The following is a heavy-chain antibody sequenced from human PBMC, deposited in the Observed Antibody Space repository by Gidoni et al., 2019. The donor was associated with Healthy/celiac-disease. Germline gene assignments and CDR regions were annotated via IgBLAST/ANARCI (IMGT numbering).Heavy chain of an antibody. CDR1: GYTFTGYY. J-gene: IGHJ4*02. V-gene: IGHV1-2*04. Sequence: QVQLVQSGAEVKKPGASVKVSCTASGYTFTGYYMHWVRQAPGQGLEWMGWINPNSGGTNYAQKFQGWVTMTRDTSISTAYMELSRLRSDDTAVYYCARESGISGSYNFDYWGQGTLVTVSS. CDR2: INPNSGGT. D-gene: IGHD1-26*01. CDR3: ARESGISGSYNFDY.